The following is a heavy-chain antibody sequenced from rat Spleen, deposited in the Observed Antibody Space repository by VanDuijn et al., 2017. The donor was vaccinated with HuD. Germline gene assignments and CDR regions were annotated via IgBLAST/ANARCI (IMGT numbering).Heavy chain of an antibody. CDR1: GFTFSNYY. CDR2: IIYDGSRT. D-gene: IGHD1-9*01. CDR3: TTPRDTAGIPP. Sequence: EVQLVESGGGLVQPGRSMKLSCAALGFTFSNYYMAWVRQAPTKGLEWVATIIYDGSRTYYRDSVKGRFTISRDNAKRPLYLQMDSLMSEDTATYYCTTPRDTAGIPPWGQGVMVTVSS. V-gene: IGHV5S10*01. J-gene: IGHJ2*01.